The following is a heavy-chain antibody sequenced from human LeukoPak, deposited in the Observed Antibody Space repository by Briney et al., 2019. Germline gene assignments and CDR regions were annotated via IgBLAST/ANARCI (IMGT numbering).Heavy chain of an antibody. CDR2: IYYSGSP. Sequence: SETLSLTCTVSGGSISSGGYYWSWIRQHPGKDLEWIGYIYYSGSPYYNPSLRNRVTISLDTSKNQFSLKLSSVTAADTAVYYCARDRKGYPLDYWGRGTLVTVSS. CDR3: ARDRKGYPLDY. CDR1: GGSISSGGYY. J-gene: IGHJ4*02. D-gene: IGHD6-13*01. V-gene: IGHV4-31*03.